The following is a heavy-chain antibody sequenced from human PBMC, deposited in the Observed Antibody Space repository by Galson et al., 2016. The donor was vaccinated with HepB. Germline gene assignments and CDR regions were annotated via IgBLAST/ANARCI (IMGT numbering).Heavy chain of an antibody. CDR3: ARQGSSAGELYYYYGMDV. Sequence: QSGAEVKKPGESLRISCKDSGYSFSTYWIIWVRQMPGKGLEWMGRIDSSDSYTNYSPSFQGHVTISADKSISTAYLQRSSLKASDTGIYYCARQGSSAGELYYYYGMDVWGQGTTVTVSS. D-gene: IGHD2-15*01. V-gene: IGHV5-10-1*01. CDR1: GYSFSTYW. J-gene: IGHJ6*02. CDR2: IDSSDSYT.